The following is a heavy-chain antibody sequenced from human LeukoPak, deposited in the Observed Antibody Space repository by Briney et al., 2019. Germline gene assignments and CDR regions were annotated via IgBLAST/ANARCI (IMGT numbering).Heavy chain of an antibody. CDR1: GGSFSGYY. V-gene: IGHV4-34*01. CDR3: ARGAYYGSSGYYTPRNFDY. CDR2: INHSGST. D-gene: IGHD3-22*01. J-gene: IGHJ4*02. Sequence: SETLSLTCAVYGGSFSGYYWSWIRQPPGKGLEWIGEINHSGSTNYNPSLKSRVTISVDTSKNQFSLKLSSVTAADTAVYYCARGAYYGSSGYYTPRNFDYWGQGILVTVSS.